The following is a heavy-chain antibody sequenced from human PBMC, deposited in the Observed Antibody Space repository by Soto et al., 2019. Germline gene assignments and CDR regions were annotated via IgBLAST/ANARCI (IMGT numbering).Heavy chain of an antibody. D-gene: IGHD3-9*01. J-gene: IGHJ4*02. CDR1: GGSISSGDYY. V-gene: IGHV4-30-4*01. Sequence: SETLSLTCTVSGGSISSGDYYWSWIRQPPGKGLEWIGYIYYSGSTYYNPSLKSRVTISVDTSKNQFSLKLSSVTAADTAVYYCARERYFDWSFDYWGQGTLVTVSS. CDR3: ARERYFDWSFDY. CDR2: IYYSGST.